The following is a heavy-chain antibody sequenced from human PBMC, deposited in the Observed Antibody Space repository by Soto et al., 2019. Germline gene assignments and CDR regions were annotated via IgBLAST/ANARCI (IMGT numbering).Heavy chain of an antibody. Sequence: QVQLVESGGGLVKPGGSLRLSCAASGFTLSDHFMSWIRQAPGKGLEWVSYISDRDRGGVTHYGDSVKGRFTISRDNAKNSLYLQMNSLRVEDTAVYYCARESWANPDYWGQGTLVTFSS. D-gene: IGHD3-10*01. CDR3: ARESWANPDY. CDR2: ISDRDRGGVT. V-gene: IGHV3-11*01. J-gene: IGHJ4*02. CDR1: GFTLSDHF.